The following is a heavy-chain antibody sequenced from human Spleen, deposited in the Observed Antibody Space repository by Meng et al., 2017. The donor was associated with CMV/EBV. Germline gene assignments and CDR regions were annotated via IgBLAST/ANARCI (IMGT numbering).Heavy chain of an antibody. CDR1: GYTFSTYD. V-gene: IGHV1-8*02. Sequence: ASVKVSCKASGYTFSTYDINWVRQAPGQGLEWMGWMNANSGNTGYAQKFQGRVSMTRDTSTRTAYMELRSLRSDDTAVYYCARTQIAVEAGGTKTKYYYYGLDVWGQGTTVTVLL. CDR3: ARTQIAVEAGGTKTKYYYYGLDV. J-gene: IGHJ6*02. D-gene: IGHD1/OR15-1a*01. CDR2: MNANSGNT.